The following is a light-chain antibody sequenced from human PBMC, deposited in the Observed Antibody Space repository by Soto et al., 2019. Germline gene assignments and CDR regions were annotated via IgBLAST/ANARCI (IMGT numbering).Light chain of an antibody. V-gene: IGKV1-9*01. Sequence: IQLTQTPSSLSASVGDRVTITCRASQGIGDFLSWYQQEPGKAPKLLIYSASTLQSGVPSRFSGSGSGTDFTLTISSLQPEDFATYYCQHVNNYPLAFGGGTKVEIK. CDR2: SAS. J-gene: IGKJ4*01. CDR1: QGIGDF. CDR3: QHVNNYPLA.